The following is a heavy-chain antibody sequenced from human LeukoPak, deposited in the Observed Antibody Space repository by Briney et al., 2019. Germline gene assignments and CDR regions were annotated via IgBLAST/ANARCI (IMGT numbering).Heavy chain of an antibody. CDR2: ISYDGSNK. Sequence: GGSLRLSCAASGFTFSSYAMHWVRQAPGKGLEWVAVISYDGSNKYYADSVKGRFTISRDNSKNTLYLQMNSLKTEDTAVYYCTTDGGITIFGVVIPMTPSFDYWGQGTLVTVPS. V-gene: IGHV3-30-3*01. D-gene: IGHD3-3*01. J-gene: IGHJ4*02. CDR3: TTDGGITIFGVVIPMTPSFDY. CDR1: GFTFSSYA.